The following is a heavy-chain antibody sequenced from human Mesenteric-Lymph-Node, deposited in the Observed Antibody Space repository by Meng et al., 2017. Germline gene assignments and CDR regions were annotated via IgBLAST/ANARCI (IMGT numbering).Heavy chain of an antibody. CDR1: GGSVSSGSHY. J-gene: IGHJ4*02. D-gene: IGHD1-26*01. CDR2: IFYTGNT. Sequence: GSLRLSCTVSGGSVSSGSHYWSWIRQSPGKALEWIGYIFYTGNTYYNPSLQSRVTISTDTSKNQFSLRLSSVTAADTAVYYCARGRVYIGNYYFFDSWGQGTLVTVSS. CDR3: ARGRVYIGNYYFFDS. V-gene: IGHV4-61*01.